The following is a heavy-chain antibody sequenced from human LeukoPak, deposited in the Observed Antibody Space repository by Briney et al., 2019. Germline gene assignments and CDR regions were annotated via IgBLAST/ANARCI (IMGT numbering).Heavy chain of an antibody. D-gene: IGHD2-21*01. CDR3: ARHRGGEDFDY. J-gene: IGHJ4*02. Sequence: SETLSLTCTASGGSISSYYWSWIRQPPGKGLEWIGYIYYSGSTNYNPSLKSRVTISVDTSKNQFSLKLSSVTAADTAVYYCARHRGGEDFDYWGQGTLVTVSS. V-gene: IGHV4-59*08. CDR2: IYYSGST. CDR1: GGSISSYY.